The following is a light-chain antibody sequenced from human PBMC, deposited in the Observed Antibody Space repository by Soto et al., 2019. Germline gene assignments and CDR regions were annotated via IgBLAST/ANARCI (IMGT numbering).Light chain of an antibody. Sequence: EILFIQYTSTLSFSPGERATLSCRASQSVAYTYLAWYQQKPGQAPRLLIHGAFSRATGIPDRFSGSGSGTDFTLTISRLESEDFVVYYCQQYGTSPLTFGGGTKVDIK. V-gene: IGKV3-20*01. CDR2: GAF. J-gene: IGKJ4*01. CDR1: QSVAYTY. CDR3: QQYGTSPLT.